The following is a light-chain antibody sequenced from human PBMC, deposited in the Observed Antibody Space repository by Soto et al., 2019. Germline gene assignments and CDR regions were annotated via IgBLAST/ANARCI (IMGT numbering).Light chain of an antibody. Sequence: EIVLTQSPGTLSLSPGERDTLSCRASQSVRSNNLAWYQQKPGQAPRLLIYNSSTRATGIPDRFSGSGSGTDFTLTISRLEPEDFALYYCQHYRYLPQPFGQGTKV. J-gene: IGKJ1*01. CDR1: QSVRSNN. CDR3: QHYRYLPQP. V-gene: IGKV3-20*01. CDR2: NSS.